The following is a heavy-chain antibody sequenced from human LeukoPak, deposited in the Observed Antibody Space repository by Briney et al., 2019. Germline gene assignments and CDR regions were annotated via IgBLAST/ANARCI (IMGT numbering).Heavy chain of an antibody. CDR2: ISYDGSNK. Sequence: PGGSLRLSCAASGFTFSSYAMHWVRQAPGKGLEWVAVISYDGSNKYDADSVKGRFTISRDNSKNTLYLQMNSLRAEDTAVYYCARGQYFDWLEFDYWGQGTLVTVSS. V-gene: IGHV3-30-3*01. CDR3: ARGQYFDWLEFDY. J-gene: IGHJ4*02. D-gene: IGHD3-9*01. CDR1: GFTFSSYA.